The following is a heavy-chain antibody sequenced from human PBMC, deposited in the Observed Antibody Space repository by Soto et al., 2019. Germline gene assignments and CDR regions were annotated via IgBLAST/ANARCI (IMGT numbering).Heavy chain of an antibody. D-gene: IGHD3-22*01. Sequence: ASETLSLTCTVSGGSISSGDYYWSWIRQPPGKGLEWIGYIYYSGSTYYNPSLKSRVTISVDTSKNQFSLKLSSVTAADTAVYYCARYGYYDSSGYAQAFDIWGQGTMVTVS. CDR3: ARYGYYDSSGYAQAFDI. CDR1: GGSISSGDYY. CDR2: IYYSGST. J-gene: IGHJ3*02. V-gene: IGHV4-30-4*01.